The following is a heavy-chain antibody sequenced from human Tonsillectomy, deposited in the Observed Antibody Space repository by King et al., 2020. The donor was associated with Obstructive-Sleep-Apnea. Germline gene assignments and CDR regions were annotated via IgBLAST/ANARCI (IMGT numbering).Heavy chain of an antibody. V-gene: IGHV3-30*02. Sequence: EQLVQSGGGVVQPGGSLRLSCAASGSTFSSYGMHWVRQAPGKGLEWAAFIRYDGGNKNYADSVKGRFTISRDNSKNTLYLQMNGLRDEDTAVYYCAKDRRDHLGSNYAFYIWGQGTMVTVSS. CDR2: IRYDGGNK. D-gene: IGHD5-24*01. CDR3: AKDRRDHLGSNYAFYI. CDR1: GSTFSSYG. J-gene: IGHJ3*02.